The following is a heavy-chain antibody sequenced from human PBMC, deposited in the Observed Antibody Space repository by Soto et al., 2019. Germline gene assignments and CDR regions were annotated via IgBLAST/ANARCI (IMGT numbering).Heavy chain of an antibody. CDR3: ARSLRGDIVVVVAATGRNYYYYGMDV. CDR1: GGTFSSYA. J-gene: IGHJ6*02. CDR2: IIPIFGTA. D-gene: IGHD2-15*01. Sequence: SVKVSCKASGGTFSSYAISWVRQAPGQGLEWKGGIIPIFGTANYAQKFQGRVTITADESTSTAYMELSSLRSEDTAVYYCARSLRGDIVVVVAATGRNYYYYGMDVWGQGTTVTVSS. V-gene: IGHV1-69*13.